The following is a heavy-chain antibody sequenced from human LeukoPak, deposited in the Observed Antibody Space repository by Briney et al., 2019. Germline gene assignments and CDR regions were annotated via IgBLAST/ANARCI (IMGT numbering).Heavy chain of an antibody. CDR2: ISASGSYI. J-gene: IGHJ4*02. Sequence: GGSLRLSCAASGFTLDTYRMNWVRQAPGKGLEWVSSISASGSYIYYADSLKGRFTISRDNTKNSLFLQMNSLRAEDTAVCYCARDSPGTTASDYWGQGTLVTVSS. CDR1: GFTLDTYR. CDR3: ARDSPGTTASDY. V-gene: IGHV3-21*01. D-gene: IGHD1-1*01.